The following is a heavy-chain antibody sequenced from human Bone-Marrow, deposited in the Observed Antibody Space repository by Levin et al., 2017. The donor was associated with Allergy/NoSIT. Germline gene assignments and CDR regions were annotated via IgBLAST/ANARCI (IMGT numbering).Heavy chain of an antibody. V-gene: IGHV3-48*02. CDR2: ISSDSSRI. J-gene: IGHJ4*02. CDR3: ARDLGWETGPTCCY. CDR1: GLSFNREN. Sequence: GGSLRLSCAVSGLSFNRENMNWVRQAPGKGLEWVAYISSDSSRIYYADSLKGRFTISRDNAKSSLYLQMNSLRDEDTAVYYCARDLGWETGPTCCYWGEGALVAVSS. D-gene: IGHD1-26*01.